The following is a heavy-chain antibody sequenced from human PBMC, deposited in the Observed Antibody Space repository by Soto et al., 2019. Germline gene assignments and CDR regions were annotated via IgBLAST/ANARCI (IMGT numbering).Heavy chain of an antibody. CDR3: ARGPTGMIAY. V-gene: IGHV1-8*01. Sequence: QVQLVQSGAEVKSPGASVKVSCKASGYTFTSYDINWVRQATGQGFEWMGWMNPKSGGTRYIQKFQGRVTMTRDTSISTAYMELSSLTSEDTAVYYCARGPTGMIAYWGQGTLVTVSS. CDR2: MNPKSGGT. CDR1: GYTFTSYD. J-gene: IGHJ4*02.